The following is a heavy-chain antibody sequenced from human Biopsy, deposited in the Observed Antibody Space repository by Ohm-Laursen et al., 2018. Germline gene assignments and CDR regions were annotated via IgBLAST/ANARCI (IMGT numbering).Heavy chain of an antibody. Sequence: ASVKVSCKASGGTFINYAISWVRQAPGQGLKWMGWISAYNGHTKFARKFQDRVTMTTDTSTTTAYMDLRSLRSDDTAVYYCARDPHGEGRDYGSYFDYWGQGTLVTVSS. CDR2: ISAYNGHT. V-gene: IGHV1-18*01. CDR3: ARDPHGEGRDYGSYFDY. J-gene: IGHJ4*02. D-gene: IGHD4-17*01. CDR1: GGTFINYA.